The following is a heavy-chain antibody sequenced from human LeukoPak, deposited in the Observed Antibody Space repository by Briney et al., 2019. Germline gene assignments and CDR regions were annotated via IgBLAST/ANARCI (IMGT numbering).Heavy chain of an antibody. CDR1: GYTFTGYY. D-gene: IGHD6-13*01. CDR3: ARDSPRIAAAADYYYYGMDV. J-gene: IGHJ6*02. CDR2: INPNSGGT. V-gene: IGHV1-2*02. Sequence: GASVKVSCKASGYTFTGYYMHWVRQAPGQGLEWMGWINPNSGGTNYAQKFQGRVTMTRDTSISTAYMELSRLRSDDTAVYYCARDSPRIAAAADYYYYGMDVWGQGTTVTVS.